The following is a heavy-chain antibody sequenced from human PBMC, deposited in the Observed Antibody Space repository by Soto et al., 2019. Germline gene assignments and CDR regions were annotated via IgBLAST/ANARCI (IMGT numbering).Heavy chain of an antibody. J-gene: IGHJ6*03. Sequence: GGSLRLSCAASGFTFSDYYMSWIRQAPGKGLEWVSYISSSGSTIYYADSVKGRFTISRDNAKNSLYLQMNSLRAEDTAVYYCARAGVTTIPSYYYYYYMDVWGKGTTVTVSS. D-gene: IGHD4-4*01. CDR3: ARAGVTTIPSYYYYYYMDV. CDR1: GFTFSDYY. CDR2: ISSSGSTI. V-gene: IGHV3-11*01.